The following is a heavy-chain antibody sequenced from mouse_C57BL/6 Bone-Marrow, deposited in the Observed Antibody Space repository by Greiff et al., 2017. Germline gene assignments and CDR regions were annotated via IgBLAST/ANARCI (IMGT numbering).Heavy chain of an antibody. CDR3: ATMTPYWYFDD. CDR2: IYPRDGST. Sequence: QVQLKQSGPELVKPGASVKLSCKASGYTFTSYEINWVKQRPGQGLEWIGWIYPRDGSTKYNEKFKGKATLTVDTSSSTAYMELHSLTSEDSAVYFCATMTPYWYFDDWGTGTTVTVSS. J-gene: IGHJ1*03. V-gene: IGHV1-85*01. CDR1: GYTFTSYE. D-gene: IGHD2-3*01.